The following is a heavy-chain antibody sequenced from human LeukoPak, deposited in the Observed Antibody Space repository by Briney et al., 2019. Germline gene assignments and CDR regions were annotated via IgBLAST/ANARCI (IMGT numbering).Heavy chain of an antibody. CDR1: GGTFSSYA. CDR3: ARDPAPYTAMPDY. D-gene: IGHD5-18*01. CDR2: IIPIFGTA. V-gene: IGHV1-69*13. J-gene: IGHJ4*02. Sequence: ASVKVSCKASGGTFSSYAISWVRQAPGQGLEWMGGIIPIFGTANYAQKFQGRVTITADESTSTAYMELSSLRSEDTAVYYCARDPAPYTAMPDYWGQGTLVTVSS.